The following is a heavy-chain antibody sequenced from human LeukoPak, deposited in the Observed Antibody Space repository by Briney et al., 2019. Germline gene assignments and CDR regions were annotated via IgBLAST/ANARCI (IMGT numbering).Heavy chain of an antibody. CDR2: IYYSGST. J-gene: IGHJ4*02. Sequence: SETLSLTCSVSDDSITMYYWTWIRQPPGKGLEWIGYIYYSGSTNYNPSLKSRVTISVDTSKNQFSLKLSSVTAADTAVYYCARVLNGDYALDYWGQGTLVTVSS. CDR1: DDSITMYY. D-gene: IGHD4-17*01. V-gene: IGHV4-59*01. CDR3: ARVLNGDYALDY.